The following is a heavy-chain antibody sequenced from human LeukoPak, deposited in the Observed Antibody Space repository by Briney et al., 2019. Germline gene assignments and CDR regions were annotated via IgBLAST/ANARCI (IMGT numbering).Heavy chain of an antibody. CDR2: ISGSGGST. CDR1: GFTFSSYS. J-gene: IGHJ4*02. D-gene: IGHD6-19*01. CDR3: AKGYRIAVAVNYFDY. V-gene: IGHV3-23*01. Sequence: PGGSLRLSCAASGFTFSSYSMNWVRQGPGKGLEWVSAISGSGGSTYYADSVKGRFTISRDNSKNTLYLQMNSLRAEDTAVYYCAKGYRIAVAVNYFDYWGQGTLVTVSS.